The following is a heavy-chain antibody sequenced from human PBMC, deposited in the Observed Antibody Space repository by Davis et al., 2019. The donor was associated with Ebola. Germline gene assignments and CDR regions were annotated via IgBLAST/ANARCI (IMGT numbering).Heavy chain of an antibody. CDR3: ARAPYYYYGMDV. CDR2: INHSGST. CDR1: GGSFSGYY. Sequence: PGGSLRLSCAAYGGSFSGYYWSWIRQPPGKGLEWIGEINHSGSTNYNPSLKSRVTISVDTSKNQFSLKLSSVTAADTAVYYCARAPYYYYGMDVWGQGTTVTVSS. J-gene: IGHJ6*02. V-gene: IGHV4-34*01.